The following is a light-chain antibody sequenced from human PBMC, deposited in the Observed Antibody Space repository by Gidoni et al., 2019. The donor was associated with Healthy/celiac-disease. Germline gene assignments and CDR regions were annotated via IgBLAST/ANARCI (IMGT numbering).Light chain of an antibody. J-gene: IGKJ1*01. CDR3: MQALQTPWT. CDR1: QSLLHSNGYNY. V-gene: IGKV2-28*01. Sequence: DIVMTQSPLSLPVTPGETASISCRSSQSLLHSNGYNYFDWYLQKPWQSPQLLIYLGSNRSSGVPDRFSGSGSGTDFTLKISRVEAEDVGVYYCMQALQTPWTFGQGTKVEIK. CDR2: LGS.